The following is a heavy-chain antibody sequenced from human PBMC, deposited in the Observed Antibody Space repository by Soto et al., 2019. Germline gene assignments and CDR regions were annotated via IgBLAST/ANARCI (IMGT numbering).Heavy chain of an antibody. Sequence: ESLKISYKGSGYSFTSYWIGWVRQMPGKGLEWMGIIYPGDSDTRYSPSFQGQVTISADKSISTAYLQWSSLKASDTAMYYCARHRITYYYGSGSYYTPPYYYYMDVWGKGTTVTVSS. V-gene: IGHV5-51*01. J-gene: IGHJ6*03. D-gene: IGHD3-10*01. CDR2: IYPGDSDT. CDR3: ARHRITYYYGSGSYYTPPYYYYMDV. CDR1: GYSFTSYW.